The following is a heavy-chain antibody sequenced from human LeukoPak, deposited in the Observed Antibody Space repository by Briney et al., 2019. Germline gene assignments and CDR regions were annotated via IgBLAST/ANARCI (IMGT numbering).Heavy chain of an antibody. J-gene: IGHJ4*02. CDR1: GGSFSGYY. V-gene: IGHV4-34*01. D-gene: IGHD3-10*01. CDR2: INHSGST. CDR3: ARQRLGYGSGSYYGAFDY. Sequence: SETLSLTCAVYGGSFSGYYWSWIRQPPGKGLEWIGEINHSGSTNYNPSLKSRVTISVDTSKNQFSLKLSSVTAADTAVYYCARQRLGYGSGSYYGAFDYWGQGTLVTVSS.